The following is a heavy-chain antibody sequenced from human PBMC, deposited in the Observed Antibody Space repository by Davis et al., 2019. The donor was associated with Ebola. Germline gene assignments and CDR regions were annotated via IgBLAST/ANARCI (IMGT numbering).Heavy chain of an antibody. J-gene: IGHJ4*02. Sequence: AASVKVSCKASGFTFTGYYIHWVRQAPGQGLAWMGRINPNSGATNYAQNFQGRVTMTTDTSTSTAYMELRSLRSDDTAVYYCARHGGGSGYDCWGQGTLVTVSS. CDR2: INPNSGAT. D-gene: IGHD2-21*01. CDR3: ARHGGGSGYDC. V-gene: IGHV1-2*06. CDR1: GFTFTGYY.